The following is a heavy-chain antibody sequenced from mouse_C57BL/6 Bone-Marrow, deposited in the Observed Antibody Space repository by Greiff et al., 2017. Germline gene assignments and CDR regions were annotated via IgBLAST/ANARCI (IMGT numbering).Heavy chain of an antibody. Sequence: VQLQQSGPELVKPGASVKIPCKASGYTFTDDNMDWVKQSHGKSLEWIGDINPNNGGTIYNQKFKGKATLTVEQSSSTYYMVLRRLTSADTAVYYCARGGYYYGSWYFDVCGSGTTVTVSS. CDR3: ARGGYYYGSWYFDV. D-gene: IGHD1-1*01. J-gene: IGHJ1*01. CDR1: GYTFTDDN. CDR2: INPNNGGT. V-gene: IGHV1-18*01.